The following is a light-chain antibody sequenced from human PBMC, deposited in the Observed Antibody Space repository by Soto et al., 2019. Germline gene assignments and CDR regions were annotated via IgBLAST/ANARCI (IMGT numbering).Light chain of an antibody. CDR1: SSNIGNNH. CDR2: RNE. J-gene: IGLJ2*01. V-gene: IGLV1-47*01. Sequence: SVLTQPPSPSGTPGQRVTISCSGSSSNIGNNHVYWYQQVPVTAPKLLIYRNEQRPSWVPDRFSGSKSGTSASLAISGLRSEDEADYYCATWDDSLSGVVFCGWTKLTVL. CDR3: ATWDDSLSGVV.